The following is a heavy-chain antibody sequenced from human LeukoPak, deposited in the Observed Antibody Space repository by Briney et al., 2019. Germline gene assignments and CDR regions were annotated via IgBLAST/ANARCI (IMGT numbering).Heavy chain of an antibody. CDR2: IIPILGIA. D-gene: IGHD5-18*01. J-gene: IGHJ4*02. CDR3: ARDGAYSYGYAYFDY. Sequence: ASATVSCKPSGGTFFTYDISGGRQAPRQRREGRGRIIPILGIANYAQKFQGRVTITADKSTSTAYMELSSRRTDDTPVYYCARDGAYSYGYAYFDYWGEGTLVTVSS. V-gene: IGHV1-69*04. CDR1: GGTFFTYD.